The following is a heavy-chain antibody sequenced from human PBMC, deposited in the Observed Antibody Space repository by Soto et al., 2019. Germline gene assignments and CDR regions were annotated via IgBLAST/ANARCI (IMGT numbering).Heavy chain of an antibody. CDR1: GFTFNSYA. J-gene: IGHJ4*02. V-gene: IGHV3-30-3*01. CDR2: ISYDGSNK. D-gene: IGHD6-13*01. Sequence: GGSLRLSCAASGFTFNSYAMHWVRQAPGKGLEWVAFISYDGSNKYYADSVKGRITVSRDDSKNTLYLQMNSLRAEDTAIYYCASPIDTSSWSSIGSWGQGTLVTV. CDR3: ASPIDTSSWSSIGS.